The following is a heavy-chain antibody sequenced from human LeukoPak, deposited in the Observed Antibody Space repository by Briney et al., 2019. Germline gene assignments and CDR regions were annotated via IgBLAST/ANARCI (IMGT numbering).Heavy chain of an antibody. Sequence: DSVRGRFTISRDNAKNSLYLQMNSLRAEDTAVYFCARTVPHWLVQGAFDYWGQGTLVTVSS. D-gene: IGHD6-19*01. CDR3: ARTVPHWLVQGAFDY. V-gene: IGHV3-7*04. J-gene: IGHJ4*02.